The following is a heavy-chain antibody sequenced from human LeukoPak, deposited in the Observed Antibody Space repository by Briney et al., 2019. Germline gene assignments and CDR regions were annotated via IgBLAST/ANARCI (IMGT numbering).Heavy chain of an antibody. V-gene: IGHV1-18*01. J-gene: IGHJ4*02. D-gene: IGHD4-17*01. Sequence: ASVKVSCKASVYTFTSYGISWVRQAPGQGLEWMGWISAYNGNTNYAQKLQGRVTMTTDTSTSTAYMELRSLRSDDTAVYYCARDFRYGDDDTNFDYWGQGTLVTVSS. CDR3: ARDFRYGDDDTNFDY. CDR1: VYTFTSYG. CDR2: ISAYNGNT.